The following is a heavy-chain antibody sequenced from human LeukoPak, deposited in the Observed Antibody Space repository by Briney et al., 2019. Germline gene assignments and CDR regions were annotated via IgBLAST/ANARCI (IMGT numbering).Heavy chain of an antibody. J-gene: IGHJ5*02. CDR1: GYTFTSYG. D-gene: IGHD6-19*01. V-gene: IGHV1-18*01. CDR2: ISAYNGNT. CDR3: ARGYSSGWYRNNWFDP. Sequence: ASAKVSCKASGYTFTSYGISWVRQAPGQGLEWMGWISAYNGNTNYAQKLQGRVTMTTDTSTSTAYMELSSLRSEDTAVYYCARGYSSGWYRNNWFDPWGQGTLVTVSS.